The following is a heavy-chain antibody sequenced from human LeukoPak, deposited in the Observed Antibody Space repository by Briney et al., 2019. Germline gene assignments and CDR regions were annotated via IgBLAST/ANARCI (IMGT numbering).Heavy chain of an antibody. CDR3: ARHPQLRCLDW. D-gene: IGHD3-3*01. CDR2: IYYSGST. Sequence: SETLSLTCTVSGGSISSHYWSWIRQPPGKGLEWIGYIYYSGSTNYNPSLKSRVTISVDTSKIQFSLKLSSVTAADTAVYYCARHPQLRCLDWWGQGTLVTVSS. V-gene: IGHV4-59*08. J-gene: IGHJ4*02. CDR1: GGSISSHY.